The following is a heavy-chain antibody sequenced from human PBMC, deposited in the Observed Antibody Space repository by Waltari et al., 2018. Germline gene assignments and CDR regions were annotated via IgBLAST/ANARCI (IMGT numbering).Heavy chain of an antibody. D-gene: IGHD2-2*01. CDR3: AREVVPAAKIVVNWFDP. CDR1: GYSFTNYA. Sequence: QVQLVQSGSEWKKPGASVKVSCKAYGYSFTNYAINWVRQAPGQGLELMGWISHNTGNPTYTQGFTIRFVFSLETSVSTAYLQINDLKAEDTAIYYCAREVVPAAKIVVNWFDPWGQGTQVTVSS. V-gene: IGHV7-4-1*02. J-gene: IGHJ5*02. CDR2: ISHNTGNP.